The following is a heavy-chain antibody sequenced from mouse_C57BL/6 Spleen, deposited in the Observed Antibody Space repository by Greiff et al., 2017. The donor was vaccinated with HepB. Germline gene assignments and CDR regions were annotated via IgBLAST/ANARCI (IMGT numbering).Heavy chain of an antibody. CDR1: GFSLTSYA. CDR3: ARDLYYGSSHWYFDG. V-gene: IGHV2-9-1*01. Sequence: VKLQESGPGLVAPSQSLSITCTVSGFSLTSYAISWVRQPPGKGLEWLGVIWTGGGTNYNSALKSRLSISKDNSKSQVFLKMNSLQTDDTARYYCARDLYYGSSHWYFDGWGTGTTVTVSS. J-gene: IGHJ1*03. CDR2: IWTGGGT. D-gene: IGHD1-1*01.